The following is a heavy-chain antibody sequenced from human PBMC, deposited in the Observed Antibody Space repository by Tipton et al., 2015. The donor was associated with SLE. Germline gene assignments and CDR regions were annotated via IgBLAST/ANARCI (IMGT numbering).Heavy chain of an antibody. Sequence: LRLSCTVSGGSISSGSYYWSWIRQPPGKGLEWIGEINHSGSTNYNPSLKSRVTISVDTSKNQFSLRLNSVTAADTAVYYCAREGGGSYFDGAFDIWGQGTMVTVSS. J-gene: IGHJ3*02. V-gene: IGHV4-39*07. CDR1: GGSISSGSYY. D-gene: IGHD1-26*01. CDR2: INHSGST. CDR3: AREGGGSYFDGAFDI.